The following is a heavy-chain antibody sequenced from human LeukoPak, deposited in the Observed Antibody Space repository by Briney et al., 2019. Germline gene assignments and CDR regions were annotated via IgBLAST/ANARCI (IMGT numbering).Heavy chain of an antibody. D-gene: IGHD1-26*01. CDR1: GFTFSSYG. CDR2: ISYDGSNK. Sequence: TGGSLRLSCAASGFTFSSYGMHWVRQAPGKGLEWVAVISYDGSNKYYADSVKGRFTISRDNSKNTLYLQMNSLRAEDTAVYYCAKEKWAVYRYFDYWGQGTLVTVSS. CDR3: AKEKWAVYRYFDY. V-gene: IGHV3-30*18. J-gene: IGHJ4*02.